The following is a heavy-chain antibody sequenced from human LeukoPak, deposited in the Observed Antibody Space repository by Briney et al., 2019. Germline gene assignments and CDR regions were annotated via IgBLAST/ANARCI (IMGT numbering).Heavy chain of an antibody. D-gene: IGHD2-2*01. V-gene: IGHV4-30-2*01. Sequence: ASETLSLTCAVSGGSISSGGYSWSWIRQPPGKGLEWIGYIYHSGSTYYNPSLKSRVTISVDRSKNQFSLKLSSVTAAATAVYYCARGPIYCSSTSCFPYYFDYWGQGTLVTVSS. CDR1: GGSISSGGYS. J-gene: IGHJ4*02. CDR3: ARGPIYCSSTSCFPYYFDY. CDR2: IYHSGST.